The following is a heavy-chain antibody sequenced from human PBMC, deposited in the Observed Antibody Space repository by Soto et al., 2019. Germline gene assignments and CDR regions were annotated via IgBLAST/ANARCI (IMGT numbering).Heavy chain of an antibody. Sequence: GASVKVSCKASGGTFSSYAISWVRQAPGQGLEWMGGIIPIFGTANYAQKFQGRVTITADESTSTAYMELSSLRSEDTAVYYCARDRIAAATDYYYGMDVWGQGTTVTVSS. V-gene: IGHV1-69*13. D-gene: IGHD6-13*01. CDR3: ARDRIAAATDYYYGMDV. CDR2: IIPIFGTA. CDR1: GGTFSSYA. J-gene: IGHJ6*02.